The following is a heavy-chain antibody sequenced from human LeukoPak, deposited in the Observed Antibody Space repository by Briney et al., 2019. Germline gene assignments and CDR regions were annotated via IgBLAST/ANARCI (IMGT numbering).Heavy chain of an antibody. D-gene: IGHD1-26*01. Sequence: SVKVSCKAPGFTFTSSAMQWVRQARGQRLEWIGWIVVGSGNTNYAQKFQERVTITRDMSTSTAYMELSSLRSEDTAVYYCAADWAHSGSYKIAFDIWGQGTMVTVSS. J-gene: IGHJ3*02. CDR3: AADWAHSGSYKIAFDI. V-gene: IGHV1-58*02. CDR1: GFTFTSSA. CDR2: IVVGSGNT.